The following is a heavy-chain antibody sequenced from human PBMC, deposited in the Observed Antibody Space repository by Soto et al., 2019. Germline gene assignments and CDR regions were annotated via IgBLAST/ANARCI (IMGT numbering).Heavy chain of an antibody. V-gene: IGHV3-21*01. CDR3: ARTGSSSVNYYYYMDV. CDR1: GFTFSSYS. Sequence: EVQLVESGGGLVKPGGSLRLSCAASGFTFSSYSMNWVRQAPGKGLEWVSSISSSSSYIYYADSVKGRFTISRDNAKNSLYLQMNSLRAEDTAVYYCARTGSSSVNYYYYMDVWGKGTTVTVSS. D-gene: IGHD6-6*01. J-gene: IGHJ6*03. CDR2: ISSSSSYI.